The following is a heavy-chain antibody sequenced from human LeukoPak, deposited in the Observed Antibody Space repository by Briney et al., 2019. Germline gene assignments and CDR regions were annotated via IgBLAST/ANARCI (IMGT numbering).Heavy chain of an antibody. CDR3: ASDSRRLISSPYYFDC. D-gene: IGHD6-6*01. J-gene: IGHJ4*02. Sequence: PGGSLRLSCTASGFSFDEYTMHWVRQVPGKGLEWVSGLSWDSYSVGYADSVKGPFTISRDNAKNSLYLQMNSLIPEDTAFYYCASDSRRLISSPYYFDCWGQGTLVTVSS. V-gene: IGHV3-9*01. CDR2: LSWDSYSV. CDR1: GFSFDEYT.